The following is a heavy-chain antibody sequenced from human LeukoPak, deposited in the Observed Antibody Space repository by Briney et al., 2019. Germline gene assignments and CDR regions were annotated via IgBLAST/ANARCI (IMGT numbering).Heavy chain of an antibody. Sequence: PGGSLRLSCAASGFIFSDSAIHWVRQASGKGLEWVGRIRSKTNGYATAYAASVKGRFTISRDDSKNTAYLQMNTLKTADTALYYCTRHDDRHSGSDVWGKGTTVTVSS. CDR2: IRSKTNGYAT. J-gene: IGHJ6*04. CDR1: GFIFSDSA. V-gene: IGHV3-73*01. D-gene: IGHD3-10*01. CDR3: TRHDDRHSGSDV.